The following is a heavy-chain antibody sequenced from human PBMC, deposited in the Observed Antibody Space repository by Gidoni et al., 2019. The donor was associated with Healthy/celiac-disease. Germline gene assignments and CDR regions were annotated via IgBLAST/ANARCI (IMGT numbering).Heavy chain of an antibody. J-gene: IGHJ3*02. CDR2: IRSKANSYAT. D-gene: IGHD6-19*01. Sequence: EVQLVESGGGLVQPGGSLKLSCAASGFTFSGSAMHWVRQASGKGLEWVGRIRSKANSYATAYAASVKGRFTISRDDSKNTAYLQMNSLKTEDTAVYYCTRLGTVAGEPDAFDIWGQGTMVTVSS. CDR3: TRLGTVAGEPDAFDI. CDR1: GFTFSGSA. V-gene: IGHV3-73*02.